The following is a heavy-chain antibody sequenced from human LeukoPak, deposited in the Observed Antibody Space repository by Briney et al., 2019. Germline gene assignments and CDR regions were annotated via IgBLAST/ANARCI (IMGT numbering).Heavy chain of an antibody. J-gene: IGHJ4*02. V-gene: IGHV3-23*01. CDR2: IGPTGSGT. D-gene: IGHD2-15*01. Sequence: GGSLRLSCAASGFTFSIFAMSCVRQAPGKGLEWVAGIGPTGSGTYYADFVKGRFTISRDNSKSTLYLQMNSLRAEHTAIYYCAKRYCSGGDCHASFDNWDQGTLVTVSS. CDR1: GFTFSIFA. CDR3: AKRYCSGGDCHASFDN.